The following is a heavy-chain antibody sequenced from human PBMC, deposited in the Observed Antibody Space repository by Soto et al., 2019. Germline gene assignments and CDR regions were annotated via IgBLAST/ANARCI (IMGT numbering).Heavy chain of an antibody. Sequence: EVQLVETGGGLIQPGGSLRLSCVACGFGVSRNYMSWVRQAPGKGLEWVSVIYSGGSAYYADSVKGRFTISRDTSKNTLYLQMNSLRAEDTAVYYCARAEVVGGQFDPWGQGTLVTVSS. CDR2: IYSGGSA. V-gene: IGHV3-53*02. D-gene: IGHD2-15*01. J-gene: IGHJ5*02. CDR1: GFGVSRNY. CDR3: ARAEVVGGQFDP.